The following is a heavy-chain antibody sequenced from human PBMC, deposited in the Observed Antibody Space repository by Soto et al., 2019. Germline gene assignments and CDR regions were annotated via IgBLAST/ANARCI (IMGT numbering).Heavy chain of an antibody. V-gene: IGHV4-31*03. D-gene: IGHD1-26*01. CDR2: IYYSGST. Sequence: QVQLQESGPGLVKPSQTLSLTCTVSGGSISSGGYYWSWIRQHPGKGLEWIGYIYYSGSTYYNPSLKRRVTISLDPSKNQFSLKLSSVTAADTAVYYCARRSTGHWFDPWGQGTLVTVSS. CDR1: GGSISSGGYY. CDR3: ARRSTGHWFDP. J-gene: IGHJ5*02.